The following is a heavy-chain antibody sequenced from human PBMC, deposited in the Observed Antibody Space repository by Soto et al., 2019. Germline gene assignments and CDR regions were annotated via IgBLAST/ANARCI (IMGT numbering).Heavy chain of an antibody. J-gene: IGHJ6*02. Sequence: ASVTVSCNASGYTFTSYYMHWVRQAPGQGLEWMGIINPSGGSTSYAQKFQGRVTMTRDTSTSTVYMELSSLRSEDTAVYYCARGYDILTGPGDYYYGMDVWGQGTTVTVSS. CDR3: ARGYDILTGPGDYYYGMDV. CDR2: INPSGGST. D-gene: IGHD3-9*01. V-gene: IGHV1-46*03. CDR1: GYTFTSYY.